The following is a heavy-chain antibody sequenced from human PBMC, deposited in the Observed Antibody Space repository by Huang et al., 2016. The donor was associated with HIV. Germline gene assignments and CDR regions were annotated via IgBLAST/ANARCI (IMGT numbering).Heavy chain of an antibody. V-gene: IGHV4-34*01. Sequence: QVQLQQWGAGLLKPSETLSLTCAVYGESFSGYYWSWIRQPPGKGLEWIGEVNQSGSTNYNQSLKNRVTMSVDTSRNQFSLELGSVTVADTAMYFCARGSARYYYDSSGYRRSPSFDYWGQGTLVTVSS. J-gene: IGHJ4*02. CDR3: ARGSARYYYDSSGYRRSPSFDY. CDR2: VNQSGST. D-gene: IGHD3-22*01. CDR1: GESFSGYY.